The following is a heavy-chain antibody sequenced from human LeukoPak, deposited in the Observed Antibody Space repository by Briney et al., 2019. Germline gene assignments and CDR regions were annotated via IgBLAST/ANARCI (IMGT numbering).Heavy chain of an antibody. D-gene: IGHD4-17*01. CDR1: GFAVSSNY. CDR3: ASPSEDYGDYSDAFDI. V-gene: IGHV3-53*01. CDR2: IYSGGST. Sequence: GGSLRLSCAASGFAVSSNYMSWVRQAPGKGLEWVSVIYSGGSTYYADSVKGRFTISRDNSKNTLYLQMNSLRAEDTAVYYCASPSEDYGDYSDAFDIWGQGTMVIVSS. J-gene: IGHJ3*02.